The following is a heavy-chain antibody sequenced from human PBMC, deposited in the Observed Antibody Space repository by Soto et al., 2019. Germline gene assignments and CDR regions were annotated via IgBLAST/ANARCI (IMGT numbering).Heavy chain of an antibody. Sequence: ASVKVSCKASGYTFTSYYMHWVRQAPGQGLEWMGIINPSGGSTSYAQKFQGRVTMTRDTSTSTVYMELSSLRSEDTAVYYCARVPEAPGGDYNAFDIWGQGTMVT. J-gene: IGHJ3*02. CDR1: GYTFTSYY. CDR2: INPSGGST. D-gene: IGHD4-17*01. V-gene: IGHV1-46*01. CDR3: ARVPEAPGGDYNAFDI.